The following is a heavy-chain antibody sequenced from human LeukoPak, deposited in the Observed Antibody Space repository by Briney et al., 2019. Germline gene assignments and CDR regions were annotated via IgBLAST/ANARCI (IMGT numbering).Heavy chain of an antibody. V-gene: IGHV3-21*04. CDR1: GFTFSSYS. Sequence: GGSLRLSCAASGFTFSSYSMNWVRQAPGKVLEWVSSISSSSSYIYYADSVKGRFTISRDNAKNSLYLQMNSLRAEDTAVYYCARGRTHRRLWLGESTGGPFDYWGQGTLVTVSS. J-gene: IGHJ4*02. CDR3: ARGRTHRRLWLGESTGGPFDY. D-gene: IGHD3-10*01. CDR2: ISSSSSYI.